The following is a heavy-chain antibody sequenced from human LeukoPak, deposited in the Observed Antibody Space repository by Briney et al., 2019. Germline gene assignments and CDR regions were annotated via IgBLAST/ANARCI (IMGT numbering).Heavy chain of an antibody. Sequence: PSETLSLTCAVYGGSFSGYYWSWIRQPPGKGLEWIGRIYTSGSTNYNPSLKSRVTISVDTSKNQFSLKLSSVTAADTAVYYCARLVGYSYEYYFDYWGQGTLVTVSS. CDR3: ARLVGYSYEYYFDY. D-gene: IGHD5-18*01. CDR1: GGSFSGYY. V-gene: IGHV4-4*08. J-gene: IGHJ4*02. CDR2: IYTSGST.